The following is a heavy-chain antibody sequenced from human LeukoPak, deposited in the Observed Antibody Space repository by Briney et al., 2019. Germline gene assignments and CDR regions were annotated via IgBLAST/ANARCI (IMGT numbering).Heavy chain of an antibody. CDR1: GYTFICYY. J-gene: IGHJ4*02. V-gene: IGHV1-2*02. CDR3: ARGLLAAAATLDY. CDR2: INPTSGDT. D-gene: IGHD6-13*01. Sequence: ASVKVSCKASGYTFICYYMHWVRQAPGQGLECMGWINPTSGDTNYAQKFQGRLTMTRDTSISTAYMELSRLRSDDTAVYYCARGLLAAAATLDYWGQGTLVTVSS.